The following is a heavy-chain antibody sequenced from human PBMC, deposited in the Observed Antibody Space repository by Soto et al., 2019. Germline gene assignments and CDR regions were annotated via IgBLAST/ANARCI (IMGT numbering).Heavy chain of an antibody. CDR3: ARVFHRMAVVAATPPSGQDGMDV. J-gene: IGHJ6*02. V-gene: IGHV3-21*01. CDR1: GFTFSSYS. D-gene: IGHD2-15*01. Sequence: GGSLRLSCAASGFTFSSYSMNWVRQAPGKGLEWVSSISSSSSYIYYADSVKGRFTISRDNAKNSLYLQMNSLRAEDTAVYYCARVFHRMAVVAATPPSGQDGMDVWGQGTTVTVSS. CDR2: ISSSSSYI.